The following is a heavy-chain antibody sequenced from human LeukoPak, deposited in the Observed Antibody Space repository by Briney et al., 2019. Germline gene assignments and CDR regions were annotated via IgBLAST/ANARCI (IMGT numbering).Heavy chain of an antibody. Sequence: SETLSVTCTVSGCSISSYYWGWMRQPPGKGLEWMGMIYYCGSTYYNPPSNRRGTIYEDTTKNQVSLMLRTVPAADTAVYYCVGPRITIFGVVTQFEY. J-gene: IGHJ1*01. CDR1: GCSISSYY. CDR3: VGPRITIFGVVTQFEY. D-gene: IGHD3-3*01. CDR2: IYYCGST. V-gene: IGHV4-39*01.